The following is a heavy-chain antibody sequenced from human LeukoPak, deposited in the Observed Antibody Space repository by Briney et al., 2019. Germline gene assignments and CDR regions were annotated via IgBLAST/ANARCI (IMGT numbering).Heavy chain of an antibody. D-gene: IGHD3-10*01. Sequence: LSLTCTVSGGSISSGGYYWSWVRQAPGKGLEWVSSISSSSSYIYYADSVKGRFTISRDNAKNSLYLQMNGLRAEDTAVYYCARTYHYGSGNPPRGGSFDYWGQGTLVTVSS. CDR1: GGSISSGGYY. CDR3: ARTYHYGSGNPPRGGSFDY. V-gene: IGHV3-21*01. CDR2: ISSSSSYI. J-gene: IGHJ4*02.